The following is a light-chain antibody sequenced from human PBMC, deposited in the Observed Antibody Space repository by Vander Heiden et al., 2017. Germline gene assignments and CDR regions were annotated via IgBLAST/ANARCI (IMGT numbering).Light chain of an antibody. V-gene: IGKV4-1*01. CDR1: QSVLYSSNNKNY. Sequence: VMTQSTDSLAVSLGERATINCKSSQSVLYSSNNKNYLAWYQQKPGQPPKLLISWASTRESGVPDRFSGSASGTDFTLTISSLQAEDVAVYYCQQYYSTPLTFGGGTKVEIK. J-gene: IGKJ4*01. CDR3: QQYYSTPLT. CDR2: WAS.